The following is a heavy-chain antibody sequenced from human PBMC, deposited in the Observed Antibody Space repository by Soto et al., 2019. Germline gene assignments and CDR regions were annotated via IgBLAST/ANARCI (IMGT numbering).Heavy chain of an antibody. V-gene: IGHV1-18*01. CDR1: GYSFYNSG. CDR2: ISVYSGYA. CDR3: SKNGTTWFAA. Sequence: QVQLVQSGPELKKPGASVKVSCKTSGYSFYNSGISWVRQAPGQGLEWMGWISVYSGYAHYAQKFQGRVIMTADTFTSTSYMELRGLRSDDKAIYYCSKNGTTWFAACGQGTLVTVSS. J-gene: IGHJ5*02. D-gene: IGHD1-1*01.